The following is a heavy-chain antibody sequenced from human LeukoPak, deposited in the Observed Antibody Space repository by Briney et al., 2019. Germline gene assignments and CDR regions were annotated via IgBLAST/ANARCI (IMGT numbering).Heavy chain of an antibody. CDR3: ARDSGGPYDSSGFDY. J-gene: IGHJ4*02. V-gene: IGHV4-59*01. CDR2: IYYTGST. D-gene: IGHD3-22*01. CDR1: GGSISSYY. Sequence: SSETLSLTCTVSGGSISSYYWNWIRQPPGKGLEWIGYIYYTGSTDYNPSLKSRVSISIDTSKNQFSLELSSVTAADTSVYYCARDSGGPYDSSGFDYWGQGALVTVSS.